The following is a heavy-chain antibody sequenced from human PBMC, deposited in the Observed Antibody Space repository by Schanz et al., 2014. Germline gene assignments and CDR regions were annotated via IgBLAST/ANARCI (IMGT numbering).Heavy chain of an antibody. CDR3: ARDTTWRLDL. Sequence: LQLQESGSGLMKPSQTLSLTCAVSGGSISSGGYSWNWIRQSPGKGLEWIGYIYYSGNTYYNPSLKSRVPISLDTSKNQFSLTLTSLTAADTAVYYCARDTTWRLDLWGRGTLVTVSS. CDR2: IYYSGNT. V-gene: IGHV4-30-2*06. D-gene: IGHD1-1*01. CDR1: GGSISSGGYS. J-gene: IGHJ2*01.